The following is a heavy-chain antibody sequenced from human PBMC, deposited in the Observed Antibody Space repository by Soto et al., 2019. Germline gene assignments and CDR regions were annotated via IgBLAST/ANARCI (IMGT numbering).Heavy chain of an antibody. D-gene: IGHD4-17*01. V-gene: IGHV3-30*18. CDR3: AKDANGDYGPFDY. CDR2: ISYDGSNK. CDR1: GFTFSSYG. Sequence: GGSLRLSCAASGFTFSSYGMHWVRQAPGKGLEWVAVISYDGSNKYYADSVKGRFTISRDNSKNTLYLQMNSLRAEDTAVYYCAKDANGDYGPFDYWGQGTLVTVSS. J-gene: IGHJ4*02.